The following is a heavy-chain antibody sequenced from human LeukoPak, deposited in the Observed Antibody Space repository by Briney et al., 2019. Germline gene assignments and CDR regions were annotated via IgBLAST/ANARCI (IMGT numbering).Heavy chain of an antibody. Sequence: ASVKVSCKPSRYSFTSYGISGVREAPGRRRGCMGWISAYNGNTNNAQKIQGRVTMTTDTSTSTAYMELRSLRSDNTAVYYCARARLWYSSSSQGFDYWGQGTLVTVSS. J-gene: IGHJ4*02. CDR3: ARARLWYSSSSQGFDY. V-gene: IGHV1-18*01. CDR1: RYSFTSYG. D-gene: IGHD6-6*01. CDR2: ISAYNGNT.